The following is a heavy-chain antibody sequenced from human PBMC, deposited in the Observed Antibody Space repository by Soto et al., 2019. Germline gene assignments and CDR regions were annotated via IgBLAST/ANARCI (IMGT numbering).Heavy chain of an antibody. V-gene: IGHV3-23*01. D-gene: IGHD6-19*01. CDR3: AKDMGQWAETFEY. CDR2: ISAGGGGT. J-gene: IGHJ4*01. Sequence: PGWSLRLSCAGSGFTLTRSAVSLVRQAPGKGLEWVSGISAGGGGTYYADSVKGRFTISRDISKNTVYLQMNGLRVEDTVVYYCAKDMGQWAETFEYWGDGTLVTVS. CDR1: GFTLTRSA.